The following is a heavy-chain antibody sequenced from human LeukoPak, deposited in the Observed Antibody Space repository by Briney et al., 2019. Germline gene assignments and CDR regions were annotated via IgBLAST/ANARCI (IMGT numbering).Heavy chain of an antibody. CDR3: ARAADSGSYADAFDI. D-gene: IGHD1-26*01. V-gene: IGHV4-39*01. CDR2: IYYSGST. J-gene: IGHJ3*02. CDR1: GGSISSSNYY. Sequence: PSETLSLTCTVSGGSISSSNYYWGWIRQPPGKGLEWIGKIYYSGSTYYNPSLKSRVTISVDTSKNQFSLKLTSVTAADTAVYYCARAADSGSYADAFDIWGQGTMVTVSS.